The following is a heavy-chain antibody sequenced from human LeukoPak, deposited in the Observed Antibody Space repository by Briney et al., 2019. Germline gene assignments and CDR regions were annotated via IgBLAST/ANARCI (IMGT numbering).Heavy chain of an antibody. CDR3: AREQYYYGMDV. CDR2: IKQDGSEK. V-gene: IGHV3-7*03. J-gene: IGHJ6*02. CDR1: GGSISSGDYY. Sequence: ETLSLTCTVSGGSISSGDYYWSWIRQPPGKGLEWVANIKQDGSEKYYVDSVKGRFTISRDNAKNSLYLQMNSLRAEDTAVYYCAREQYYYGMDVWGQGTTVTVSS.